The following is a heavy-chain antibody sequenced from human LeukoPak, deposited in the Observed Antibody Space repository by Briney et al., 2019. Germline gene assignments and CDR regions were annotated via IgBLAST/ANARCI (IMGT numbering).Heavy chain of an antibody. V-gene: IGHV3-23*01. D-gene: IGHD4-17*01. Sequence: GGSLRLSCAASGFTFSHYAMNRVRQAPGKGLEWVSGISGSGGSAYHAGSVRGRFTISRDNSKNTLYLQMNSLRAEDTAVYYCAKDRFGDYFSLFDSWGQGTLVTVSS. CDR2: ISGSGGSA. J-gene: IGHJ4*02. CDR1: GFTFSHYA. CDR3: AKDRFGDYFSLFDS.